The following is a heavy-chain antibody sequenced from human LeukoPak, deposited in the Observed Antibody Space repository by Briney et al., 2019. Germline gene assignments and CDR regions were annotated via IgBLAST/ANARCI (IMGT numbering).Heavy chain of an antibody. CDR3: ARKEWVPYYFDY. CDR1: GASISAYY. Sequence: PSETLSLTCTVSGASISAYYWSWTRQPAGKGLEWIGRIYGSGSGSASYNPSLKSRVTMSVDTSKNQFSLKLTSVTAADTAVYYCARKEWVPYYFDYWGQGTLVTVSS. V-gene: IGHV4-4*07. D-gene: IGHD3-3*01. J-gene: IGHJ4*02. CDR2: IYGSGSGSA.